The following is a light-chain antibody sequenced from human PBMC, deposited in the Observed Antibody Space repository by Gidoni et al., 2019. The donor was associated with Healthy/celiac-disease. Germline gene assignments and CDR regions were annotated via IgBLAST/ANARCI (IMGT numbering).Light chain of an antibody. J-gene: IGKJ5*01. CDR1: QDISNY. V-gene: IGKV1-33*01. CDR2: DAS. CDR3: QQYDNLPPLT. Sequence: DIQMTQSPSSLSASVGDRVTITCQASQDISNYLNWYQQKPGKAPKLLIYDASNLETGVPSRFSRSGSGTDFTFTISSLQPEDIATYYCQQYDNLPPLTFGQGTRLEIK.